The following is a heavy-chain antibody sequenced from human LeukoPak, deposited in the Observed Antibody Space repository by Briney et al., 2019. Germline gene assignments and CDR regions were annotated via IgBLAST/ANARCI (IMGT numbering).Heavy chain of an antibody. D-gene: IGHD3-22*01. CDR3: AKTYYYDSSGYPRLVYYYGMDV. CDR2: ISGSGGGT. CDR1: GFTFSSYA. V-gene: IGHV3-23*01. Sequence: GGSLRLSCAASGFTFSSYAMSWVRQAPGKGLEWVSAISGSGGGTYYADSVKGRFTISRDNSKNTLYLQMNSLRAEDTAVYYCAKTYYYDSSGYPRLVYYYGMDVWGQGTTVTVSS. J-gene: IGHJ6*02.